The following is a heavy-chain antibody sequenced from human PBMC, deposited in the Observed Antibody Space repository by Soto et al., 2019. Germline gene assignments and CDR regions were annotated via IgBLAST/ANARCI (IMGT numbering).Heavy chain of an antibody. Sequence: SVKVSCKASGGTFSSYAISWVRQAPGQGLEWMGGIIPIFGTANYAQKFQGRVTITADESTSTAYMELSSLRSEDTAVYYCAREGCSSASCSWGVHHGMDVWGQGTTVTVSS. CDR3: AREGCSSASCSWGVHHGMDV. CDR1: GGTFSSYA. CDR2: IIPIFGTA. V-gene: IGHV1-69*13. J-gene: IGHJ6*02. D-gene: IGHD2-2*01.